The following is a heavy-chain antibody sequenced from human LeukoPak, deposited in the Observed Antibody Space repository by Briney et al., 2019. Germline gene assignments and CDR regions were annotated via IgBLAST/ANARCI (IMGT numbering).Heavy chain of an antibody. J-gene: IGHJ4*02. CDR2: INQDGSEK. Sequence: PGGSMRLSCAASGFAFSTYWVSWVRQAPGKGPEWVANINQDGSEKYYVDSVKGRFTISRDNAQNSLYLQMNSLRAEDTAVYYCARWSNWGQGTLVTVS. V-gene: IGHV3-7*01. CDR3: ARWSN. D-gene: IGHD3-3*01. CDR1: GFAFSTYW.